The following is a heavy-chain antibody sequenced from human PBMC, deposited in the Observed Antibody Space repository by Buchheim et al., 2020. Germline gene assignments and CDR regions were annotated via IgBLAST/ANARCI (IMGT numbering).Heavy chain of an antibody. CDR1: GFTFSSSA. Sequence: EVQLLEFGGGSVQPGGSLRLSCAASGFTFSSSAMTWVRQAPGKGLEWVSAISGSGDSTYYADSVKGRFTISRDNAKNSLYLQMNSLRAEDTAVYYCARDKNVGYCSSTSCRYFDYWGQGTL. D-gene: IGHD2-2*01. CDR2: ISGSGDST. J-gene: IGHJ4*02. CDR3: ARDKNVGYCSSTSCRYFDY. V-gene: IGHV3-23*01.